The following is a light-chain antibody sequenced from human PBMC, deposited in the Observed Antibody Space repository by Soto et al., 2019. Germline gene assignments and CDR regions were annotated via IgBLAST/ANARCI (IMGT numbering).Light chain of an antibody. CDR2: GAS. Sequence: EIVMTQSPATLSVSPGERATLSCRASQSVSSNLAWYQQKPGQAPRLLIYGASTRTTGIPARFSGSGSGTEFTLTVSSLQSEDFALYYCQQYNNRPLMDTCGRGTKLEI. CDR1: QSVSSN. J-gene: IGKJ2*01. V-gene: IGKV3-15*01. CDR3: QQYNNRPLMDT.